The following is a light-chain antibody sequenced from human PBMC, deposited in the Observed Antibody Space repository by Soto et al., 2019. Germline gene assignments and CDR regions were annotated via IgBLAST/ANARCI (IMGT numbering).Light chain of an antibody. V-gene: IGKV3-20*01. CDR3: QQYGSSPPWT. CDR1: QSVSSSY. J-gene: IGKJ1*01. Sequence: IVLTQSPGTLSLSPGERATLSCRASQSVSSSYLAWYQQKPSQAPRLLIYAASIRATGIPDRFSGSGSVTDFTLSINRLEPEDFAVYYCQQYGSSPPWTFGQGTKVEIK. CDR2: AAS.